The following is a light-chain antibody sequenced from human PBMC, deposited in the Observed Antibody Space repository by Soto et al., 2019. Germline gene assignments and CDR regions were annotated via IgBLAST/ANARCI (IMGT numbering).Light chain of an antibody. CDR2: AAS. CDR3: QQYNSYT. CDR1: QSISTY. J-gene: IGKJ1*01. V-gene: IGKV1-39*01. Sequence: DIQMTQSPSSLSASVGDRVTITCRASQSISTYLNWYQQKPGKAPNLLIYAASSLQSGVPSRFSGSGSGTDFTLTISSLQPDDFATYYCQQYNSYTFGQGTKVDI.